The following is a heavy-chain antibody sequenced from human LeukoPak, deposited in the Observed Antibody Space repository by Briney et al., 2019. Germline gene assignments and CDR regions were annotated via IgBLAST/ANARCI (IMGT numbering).Heavy chain of an antibody. J-gene: IGHJ4*02. CDR3: ARVSPEGDYDY. Sequence: PGGSLRLSCAASGFTFSGYWMHWVRQAPGKGLVWVSRINSDGSSTSYADSVKGRFTISRDNAKNTLYLQMNSLRAEDTAVYYCARVSPEGDYDYWGQGTLVTVSS. D-gene: IGHD4-17*01. CDR1: GFTFSGYW. V-gene: IGHV3-74*01. CDR2: INSDGSST.